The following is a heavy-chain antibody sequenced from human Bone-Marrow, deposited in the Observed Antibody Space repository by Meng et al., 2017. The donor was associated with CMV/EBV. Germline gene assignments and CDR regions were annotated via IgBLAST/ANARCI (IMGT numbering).Heavy chain of an antibody. D-gene: IGHD2-2*01. CDR1: GGSVSSGSYY. J-gene: IGHJ6*02. CDR3: ARAGVPAANPFYGMDV. CDR2: IYYSGST. Sequence: SETLSLTCTVSGGSVSSGSYYWSWIRQPPGKGLEWIGYIYYSGSTNYNPSLKSRVTISVDTSKNQFSLKLSSVTAADTAVYYCARAGVPAANPFYGMDVWGQGTTVTVSS. V-gene: IGHV4-61*01.